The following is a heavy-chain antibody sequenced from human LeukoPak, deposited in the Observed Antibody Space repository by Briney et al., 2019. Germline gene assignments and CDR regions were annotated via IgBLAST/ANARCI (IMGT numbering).Heavy chain of an antibody. CDR2: ISGSGGST. CDR3: AKVRKYYYDSSGFGFDY. CDR1: GGSISSYY. Sequence: ETLSLTCTVSGGSISSYYWSWIRQPPGKGLEWVSAISGSGGSTYYADSVKGRFTISRDNSKNTLYLQMNSLRAEDTAVYYCAKVRKYYYDSSGFGFDYWGKGTLVTVSS. D-gene: IGHD3-22*01. V-gene: IGHV3-23*01. J-gene: IGHJ4*02.